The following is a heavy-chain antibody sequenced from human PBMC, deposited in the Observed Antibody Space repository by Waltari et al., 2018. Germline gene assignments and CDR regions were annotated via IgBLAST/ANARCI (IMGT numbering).Heavy chain of an antibody. CDR3: ARVWGGSYRYYYYYMDV. CDR1: GYSISSGYY. D-gene: IGHD1-26*01. CDR2: IYHSGST. V-gene: IGHV4-38-2*01. Sequence: QVQLQESGPGLVKPSETLSLTCAVSGYSISSGYYWGWIRQPPGKGLEWIGSIYHSGSTYYNPSLKSRVTISVDTSKNQFSLKLSFVTAADTAVYYCARVWGGSYRYYYYYMDVWGKGTTVTVSS. J-gene: IGHJ6*03.